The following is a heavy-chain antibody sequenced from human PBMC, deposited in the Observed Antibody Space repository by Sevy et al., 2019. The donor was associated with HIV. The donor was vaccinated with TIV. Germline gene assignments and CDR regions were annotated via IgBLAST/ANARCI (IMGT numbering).Heavy chain of an antibody. J-gene: IGHJ4*02. CDR1: GFTFSNNW. D-gene: IGHD3-10*01. Sequence: GGSMRLSCAASGFTFSNNWMTWVRQAAGKGLEWVANIKQDGSEKYYVDSVKGRFTISRDNAKNSLYLQMNSLTAEDTALYSCASNVGESWDYWGQGTMVTVSS. V-gene: IGHV3-7*01. CDR3: ASNVGESWDY. CDR2: IKQDGSEK.